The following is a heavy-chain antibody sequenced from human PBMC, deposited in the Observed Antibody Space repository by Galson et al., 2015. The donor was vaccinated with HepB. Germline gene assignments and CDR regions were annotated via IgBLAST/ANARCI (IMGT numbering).Heavy chain of an antibody. Sequence: QSGAEVKEPGESLKISCKGSGYSLTTYWVAWVRQMPGKGLEWMGIIYPGNSDTRYSPSFQGQVTISADKSISTAYLQWSSLKASDSAIYYCATRFRSSDWYWVYWGQGTLVTVSS. CDR3: ATRFRSSDWYWVY. V-gene: IGHV5-51*03. CDR1: GYSLTTYW. D-gene: IGHD6-19*01. J-gene: IGHJ4*02. CDR2: IYPGNSDT.